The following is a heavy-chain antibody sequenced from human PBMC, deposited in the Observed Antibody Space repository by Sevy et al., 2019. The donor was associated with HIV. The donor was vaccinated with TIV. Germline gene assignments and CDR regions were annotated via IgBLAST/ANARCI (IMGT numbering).Heavy chain of an antibody. D-gene: IGHD2-8*01. CDR2: LSFGCGEI. V-gene: IGHV3-23*01. CDR1: GFTFSKYS. J-gene: IGHJ4*02. Sequence: GGSLRLSCAASGFTFSKYSMSWVRQPPGKGLEWVSTLSFGCGEINYADSVKGRCIISRDNPKSSLYLQMNNLRPEDTAVYYCARDGCTNPYDYWGRGTLVTVSS. CDR3: ARDGCTNPYDY.